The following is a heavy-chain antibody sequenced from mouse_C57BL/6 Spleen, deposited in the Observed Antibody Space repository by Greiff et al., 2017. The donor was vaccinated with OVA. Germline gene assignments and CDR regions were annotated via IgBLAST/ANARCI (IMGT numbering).Heavy chain of an antibody. CDR2: ISDGGSYT. Sequence: EVQLVESGGGLVKPGGSLKLSCAASGFTFSSYAMSWVRQTPEKRLEWVATISDGGSYTYYPDNVKGRFTISRDNAKNNLYLQMSHLKSEDTAMYYCARDPRYYPAYWGQGTLVTVSA. V-gene: IGHV5-4*01. J-gene: IGHJ3*01. D-gene: IGHD1-1*02. CDR3: ARDPRYYPAY. CDR1: GFTFSSYA.